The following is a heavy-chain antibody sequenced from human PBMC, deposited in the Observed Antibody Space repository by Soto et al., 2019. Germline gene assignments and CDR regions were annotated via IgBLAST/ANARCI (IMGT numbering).Heavy chain of an antibody. CDR2: IWYDGSNK. V-gene: IGHV3-33*01. CDR3: ARDPQRIAVAGTPPDYYYYYGMDV. Sequence: GGSLRLSCAASGFTFSSYGMHWVRQAPGKGLEWVAVIWYDGSNKYYADSVKGRFTISRDNSKNTLYLQMNSLRAEDTAVYYCARDPQRIAVAGTPPDYYYYYGMDVWGQGTTVTVSS. D-gene: IGHD6-19*01. CDR1: GFTFSSYG. J-gene: IGHJ6*02.